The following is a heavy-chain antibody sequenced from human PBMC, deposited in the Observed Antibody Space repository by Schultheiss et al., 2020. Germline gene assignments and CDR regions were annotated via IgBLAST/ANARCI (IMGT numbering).Heavy chain of an antibody. CDR3: ARDSRRSFDY. CDR1: GFTFSDYY. V-gene: IGHV3-11*01. Sequence: WGSLRLSCAASGFTFSDYYMTWIRQAPGKGLECVSHIGSSGSIIYYADSVKGRFTISRDNAKNSLYLQMNSLRAEDTAVYYCARDSRRSFDYWGKGTLGTGSS. J-gene: IGHJ4*02. CDR2: IGSSGSII.